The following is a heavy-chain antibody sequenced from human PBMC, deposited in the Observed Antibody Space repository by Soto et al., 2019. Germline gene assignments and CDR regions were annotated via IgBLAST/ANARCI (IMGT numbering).Heavy chain of an antibody. CDR2: ISAYNGNT. Sequence: QVQLVQSGAEVKKPGASVKVSCKASGYTFTSYGTSWVRQAPGQGLEWMGWISAYNGNTNNAQKLQGRVTKTTDTSTSAAYVELGSLRSDDTAVYYCAIRIAVAGGAFDIWGQGTIVTGSS. CDR1: GYTFTSYG. V-gene: IGHV1-18*01. D-gene: IGHD6-19*01. CDR3: AIRIAVAGGAFDI. J-gene: IGHJ3*02.